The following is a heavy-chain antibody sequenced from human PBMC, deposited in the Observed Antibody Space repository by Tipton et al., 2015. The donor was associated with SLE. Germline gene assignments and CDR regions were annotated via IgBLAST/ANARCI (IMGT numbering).Heavy chain of an antibody. D-gene: IGHD3-3*01. CDR2: VHYSGST. CDR3: ARGGGIRFLEWDYYYMDV. V-gene: IGHV4-59*12. J-gene: IGHJ6*03. Sequence: TLSLTCIVSGGSMTNYYWSWFRQPSGKGLEWIGYVHYSGSTNYNPSLKSRVTISVNTSKNQFSLKLSSVTAADTAVYYCARGGGIRFLEWDYYYMDVWGKGTTVTVSS. CDR1: GGSMTNYY.